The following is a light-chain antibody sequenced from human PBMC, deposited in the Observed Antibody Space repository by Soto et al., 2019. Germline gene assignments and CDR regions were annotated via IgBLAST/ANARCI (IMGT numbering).Light chain of an antibody. CDR2: EVS. CDR3: SSYAGSNNLV. CDR1: SSDVGGYNY. V-gene: IGLV2-8*01. Sequence: QSVLTQPPSAPGSPGQSVTISCTGTSSDVGGYNYVSWYQQHPGKAPKLMIYEVSKRPSGVPDRFSGSKSGNTASLTVSGLQAEDEAGYYCSSYAGSNNLVFGGGTKLTVL. J-gene: IGLJ2*01.